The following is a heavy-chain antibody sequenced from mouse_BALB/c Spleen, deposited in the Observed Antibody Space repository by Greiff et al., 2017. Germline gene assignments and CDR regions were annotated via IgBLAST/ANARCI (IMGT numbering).Heavy chain of an antibody. J-gene: IGHJ4*01. CDR1: GYTFTSYW. CDR3: TRKGLFHASYYAMDY. Sequence: QVQLQQSGTVLARPGASVKMSCKASGYTFTSYWMHWVKQTPVHGLEWIGAIDPETGGTAYNQKFKGKATLTADKSSSTAYMELRSLTSEDSAVYYCTRKGLFHASYYAMDYWGQGTSVTVSS. V-gene: IGHV1-15*01. CDR2: IDPETGGT. D-gene: IGHD3-3*01.